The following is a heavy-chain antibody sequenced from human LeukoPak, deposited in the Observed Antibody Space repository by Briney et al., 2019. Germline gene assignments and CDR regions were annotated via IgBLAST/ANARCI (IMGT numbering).Heavy chain of an antibody. V-gene: IGHV4-34*01. CDR1: GGSFSGYY. CDR3: AREGYSSRKENWFDP. D-gene: IGHD5-18*01. Sequence: SETLSLTCAVYGGSFSGYYWSWIRQPPGKRLEWIGEINHSGSTNYNPSLKSRVTISVDTSKNQFSLKLSSVTAADTAVYYCAREGYSSRKENWFDPWGQGTLVTVSS. J-gene: IGHJ5*02. CDR2: INHSGST.